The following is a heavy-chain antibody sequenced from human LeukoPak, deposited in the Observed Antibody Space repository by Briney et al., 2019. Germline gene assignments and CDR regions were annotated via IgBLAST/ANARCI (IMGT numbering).Heavy chain of an antibody. Sequence: SETLSLTCTVSGGSISSYYWSWIRQPPGKGLEWIGYIYYSGSTNYNPSLKSRVTISVDTSKNQFSLELSSVTAADTAVYYCARGGSSRDGYNSPHFDYWGQGTLVTVSS. CDR2: IYYSGST. CDR1: GGSISSYY. CDR3: ARGGSSRDGYNSPHFDY. V-gene: IGHV4-59*01. D-gene: IGHD5-24*01. J-gene: IGHJ4*02.